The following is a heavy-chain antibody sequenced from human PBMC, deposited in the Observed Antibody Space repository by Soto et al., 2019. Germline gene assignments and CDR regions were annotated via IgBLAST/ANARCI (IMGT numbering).Heavy chain of an antibody. Sequence: PWGSLRLSCAASGFTFISYWIIFFRHSPFKWLEWVANIKQDGSEKYYVDSVKGRFTISRDNAKNSLYLQMNSLRAEDTAVYYCARGVLAAAGYYYYYYGMDVWGQGTTVTVSS. CDR1: GFTFISYW. J-gene: IGHJ6*02. V-gene: IGHV3-7*03. D-gene: IGHD6-13*01. CDR2: IKQDGSEK. CDR3: ARGVLAAAGYYYYYYGMDV.